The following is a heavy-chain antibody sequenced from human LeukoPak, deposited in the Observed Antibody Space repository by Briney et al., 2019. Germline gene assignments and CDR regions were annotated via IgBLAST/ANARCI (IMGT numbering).Heavy chain of an antibody. Sequence: PSETLSHTCAVYGGSFSGYYWSWIRQPPGKGLEWIGEINHSGSTNYNPSLKSRVTISVDTSKNQFSLKLSSVTAADTAVYYCARRGTLGYSYGYRDYWGQGTLVTVSS. J-gene: IGHJ4*02. CDR1: GGSFSGYY. V-gene: IGHV4-34*01. CDR3: ARRGTLGYSYGYRDY. D-gene: IGHD5-18*01. CDR2: INHSGST.